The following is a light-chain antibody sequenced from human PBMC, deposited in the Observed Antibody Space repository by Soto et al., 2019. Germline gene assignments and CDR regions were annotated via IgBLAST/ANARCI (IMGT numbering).Light chain of an antibody. V-gene: IGKV3-15*01. J-gene: IGKJ1*01. Sequence: EIVMTQSPATLSVSPGERATLSCRASQTVNSNLAWYQKKPGQAPRLLIYGASTRATGIPVRFSGSASGTEFTLTISSLQSEDFTVYYCQQYNKWPLTFGQGTKVDI. CDR1: QTVNSN. CDR3: QQYNKWPLT. CDR2: GAS.